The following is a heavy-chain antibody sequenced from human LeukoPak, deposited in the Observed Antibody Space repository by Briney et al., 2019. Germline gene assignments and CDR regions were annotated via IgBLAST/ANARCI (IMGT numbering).Heavy chain of an antibody. CDR3: ARAEVGLAAAATDAFDI. Sequence: TETLSLTCTVSGGSISSYYWSWIRRPAGKGLEWIGRIYTSGSTNFNPSLKSRVTMSVDTSKNQFSLKLSSVTAADTAVYYCARAEVGLAAAATDAFDIWGQGTMVTVSS. V-gene: IGHV4-4*07. D-gene: IGHD6-13*01. CDR1: GGSISSYY. J-gene: IGHJ3*02. CDR2: IYTSGST.